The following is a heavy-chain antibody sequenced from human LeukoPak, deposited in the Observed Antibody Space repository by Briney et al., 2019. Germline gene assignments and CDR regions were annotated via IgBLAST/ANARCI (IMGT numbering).Heavy chain of an antibody. D-gene: IGHD4-17*01. CDR1: GFTFSSYS. V-gene: IGHV3-48*01. CDR2: ISSTSSTI. CDR3: AKAYGDYVNYFDY. J-gene: IGHJ4*02. Sequence: GGSLRLSCAASGFTFSSYSINWVRQAPGKGLEWVSYISSTSSTIYYADSVKGRFTISRDNSKNTLYLQMNSLRAEDTAVYYCAKAYGDYVNYFDYWGQGTLVTVSS.